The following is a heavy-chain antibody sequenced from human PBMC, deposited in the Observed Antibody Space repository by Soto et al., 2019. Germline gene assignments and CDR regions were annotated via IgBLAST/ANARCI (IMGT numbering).Heavy chain of an antibody. CDR2: ISAYNGHT. Sequence: QVQLVQSGPEVKKPGASVKLSCKASGYTFTSHGITWVRQAPGQGLEWMGWISAYNGHTNYAQKSQDRVTMTTDPSTNTAYMELGSLRADDTAVYYCARDSEDYSVSGRYTWSDPWGQGTLVTVSS. CDR1: GYTFTSHG. CDR3: ARDSEDYSVSGRYTWSDP. J-gene: IGHJ5*02. V-gene: IGHV1-18*01. D-gene: IGHD3-10*01.